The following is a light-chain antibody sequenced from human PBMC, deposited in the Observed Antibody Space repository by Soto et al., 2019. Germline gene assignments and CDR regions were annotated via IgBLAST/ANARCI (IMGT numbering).Light chain of an antibody. CDR1: QTVTSN. CDR2: GAS. V-gene: IGKV3-15*01. CDR3: QQYNDWPLT. J-gene: IGKJ4*01. Sequence: EIVMKKSPATLSVSTGERATLSCRASQTVTSNLAWYQQKPGQTPRLLIYGASTRATGFPARFSGSGSGTEFTLTISSLQSEDFAVYYCQQYNDWPLTFCGGTQCGYQ.